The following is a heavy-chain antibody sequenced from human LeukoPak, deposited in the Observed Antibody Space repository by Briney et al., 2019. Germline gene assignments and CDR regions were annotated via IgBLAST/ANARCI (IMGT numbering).Heavy chain of an antibody. V-gene: IGHV3-48*03. CDR1: GFTFSSYE. CDR2: ISSSGSTI. D-gene: IGHD4-17*01. J-gene: IGHJ4*02. CDR3: ARVSYGDYHVDY. Sequence: PGGSLRLSCAASGFTFSSYEMNWVRQAPGKGLEWVSYISSSGSTIYYADSVKGRFTISRDNAKNSLYLQMNSLRAEDTAVYYCARVSYGDYHVDYWGQGTPVTVSS.